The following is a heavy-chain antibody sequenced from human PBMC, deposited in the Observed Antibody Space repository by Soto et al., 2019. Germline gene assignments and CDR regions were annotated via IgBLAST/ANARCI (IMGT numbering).Heavy chain of an antibody. J-gene: IGHJ4*02. D-gene: IGHD3-22*01. Sequence: PEGALRLSCATSGFTFSNYGMHWGRQAPGKGLEWVTVISYGGTYKFYAESVKGRFTISRDNSKNTLYLQMNSLSAEDTAIYYCARDANYYYDTSGFPLDYWGQGTLVTVSS. CDR3: ARDANYYYDTSGFPLDY. CDR1: GFTFSNYG. CDR2: ISYGGTYK. V-gene: IGHV3-30*03.